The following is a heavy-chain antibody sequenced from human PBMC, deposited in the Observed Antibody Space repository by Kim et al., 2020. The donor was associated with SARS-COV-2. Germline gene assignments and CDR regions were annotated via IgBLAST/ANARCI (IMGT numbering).Heavy chain of an antibody. CDR2: ISYDGSNK. Sequence: GGSLRLSCAASGFSFSSYGMHWVRQAPGKGLEWVAVISYDGSNKFYVDSVKGRFTISRDNSKNTLYLQMDSLRAEDTAVYYCAKDAKSVVVVAATFYWGQGTLVTVSS. CDR1: GFSFSSYG. V-gene: IGHV3-30*18. CDR3: AKDAKSVVVVAATFY. J-gene: IGHJ4*02. D-gene: IGHD2-15*01.